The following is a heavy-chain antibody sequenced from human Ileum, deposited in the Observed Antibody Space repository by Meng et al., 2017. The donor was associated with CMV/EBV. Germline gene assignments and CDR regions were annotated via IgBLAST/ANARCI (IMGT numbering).Heavy chain of an antibody. Sequence: GGSLRLSCAASGFTFSSYWMHWVRQAPGKGLVWVSRIISDGTGTSYADSVKGRFTISRDNAKNTLYLQMNSLRAEDTAVYYCARGGSTWVDYWGQGTRVTVSS. J-gene: IGHJ4*02. D-gene: IGHD6-13*01. CDR1: GFTFSSYW. V-gene: IGHV3-74*01. CDR3: ARGGSTWVDY. CDR2: IISDGTGT.